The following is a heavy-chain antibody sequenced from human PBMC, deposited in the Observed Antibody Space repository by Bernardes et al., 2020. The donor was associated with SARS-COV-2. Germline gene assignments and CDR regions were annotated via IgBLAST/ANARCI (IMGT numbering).Heavy chain of an antibody. CDR1: GYSFTSHW. J-gene: IGHJ6*02. CDR3: ARDEYVVVPGDLRRSRYDYGMDV. D-gene: IGHD2-2*01. Sequence: GESLKISCKGSGYSFTSHWISWVRQMPGKGLEWMGKIDPSDSHTNYCPSFQGHVTISSDRSTNTAYLQWSSLKASDTAIYYCARDEYVVVPGDLRRSRYDYGMDVWGQGTTVTVSS. V-gene: IGHV5-10-1*01. CDR2: IDPSDSHT.